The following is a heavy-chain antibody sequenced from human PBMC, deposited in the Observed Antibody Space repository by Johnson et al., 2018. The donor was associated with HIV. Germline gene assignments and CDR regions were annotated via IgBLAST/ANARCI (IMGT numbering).Heavy chain of an antibody. D-gene: IGHD3-10*01. CDR2: ISGSGGST. J-gene: IGHJ3*02. CDR1: GFTVSNNY. CDR3: AKSGGGPYAFDI. Sequence: VQLVESGGGLVQPGGSLRLSCAASGFTVSNNYMSWVRQAPGKGLEWVSAISGSGGSTYYADSVKGRLTISRDNSKNTLYLQMNSLRAEDTAVYYCAKSGGGPYAFDIWGQGTMVTVSS. V-gene: IGHV3-23*04.